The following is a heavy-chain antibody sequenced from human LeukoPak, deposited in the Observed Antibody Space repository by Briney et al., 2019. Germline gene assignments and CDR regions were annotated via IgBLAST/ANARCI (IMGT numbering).Heavy chain of an antibody. CDR2: ISYDGSNK. Sequence: GGSLRLSCAASGFTFSSYGMHWVRQAPGEGLEWVAVISYDGSNKYYADSVKGRFTISRDNSKNTLYLQMNSLRAEDTAVYYCARHIAAAGTLYFDYWGQGTLVTVSS. J-gene: IGHJ4*02. CDR3: ARHIAAAGTLYFDY. CDR1: GFTFSSYG. D-gene: IGHD6-13*01. V-gene: IGHV3-30*03.